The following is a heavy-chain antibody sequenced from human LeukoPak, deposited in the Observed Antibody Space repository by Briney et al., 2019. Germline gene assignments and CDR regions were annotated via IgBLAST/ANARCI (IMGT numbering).Heavy chain of an antibody. Sequence: GGSLRLSCAASGFTVSSNYMSWVRQAPGKGLEWVSVIYSGGSTYYADSVKGRSTISRDNSKNTLYLQMNSLRAEDTAVYYCARDATFDAFDIWGQGTMVTVSS. CDR3: ARDATFDAFDI. V-gene: IGHV3-53*01. CDR1: GFTVSSNY. CDR2: IYSGGST. J-gene: IGHJ3*02.